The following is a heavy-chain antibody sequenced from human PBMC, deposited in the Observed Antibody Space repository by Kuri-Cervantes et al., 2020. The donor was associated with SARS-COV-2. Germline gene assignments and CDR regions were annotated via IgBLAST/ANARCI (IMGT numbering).Heavy chain of an antibody. CDR3: ARDQGGYYGSGSFDY. V-gene: IGHV3-48*01. D-gene: IGHD3-10*01. CDR1: GFTFSSYS. CDR2: ISSSSSTI. Sequence: GESLKISCAASGFTFSSYSMNWVRQAPGKGLEWVSYISSSSSTIYYADSVKGRFTISRDNAKNSLYLQMNSLRAEDTAVYYCARDQGGYYGSGSFDYWGQGTLVTVSS. J-gene: IGHJ4*02.